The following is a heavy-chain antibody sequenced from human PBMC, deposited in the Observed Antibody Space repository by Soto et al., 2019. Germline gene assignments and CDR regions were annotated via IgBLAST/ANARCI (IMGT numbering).Heavy chain of an antibody. CDR1: GGSVSSGSYY. Sequence: SETLSLTCTVSGGSVSSGSYYWSWIRQPPGKGLEWIGYIYYSGSTNYNPSLKSRVTISVDTSKNQFSLKLSSVTAADTAVYYCARAGLSGYHILYYYYGMDVWGQGTTVTVSS. CDR2: IYYSGST. D-gene: IGHD3-3*01. CDR3: ARAGLSGYHILYYYYGMDV. V-gene: IGHV4-61*01. J-gene: IGHJ6*02.